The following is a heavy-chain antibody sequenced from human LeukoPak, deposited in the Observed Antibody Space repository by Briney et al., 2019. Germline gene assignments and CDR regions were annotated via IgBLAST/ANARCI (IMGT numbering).Heavy chain of an antibody. Sequence: SQTLSLTCTVSGGSISSGGYYWSWIRQHPGKGLEWIGYIYYSGSTYYNPSLKSRVTISLDTSKNQFSLKLSSVTAADTAVYYCARGHYDILTGYYPDAFDIWGQGTMVTVSS. V-gene: IGHV4-31*03. CDR2: IYYSGST. J-gene: IGHJ3*02. CDR1: GGSISSGGYY. CDR3: ARGHYDILTGYYPDAFDI. D-gene: IGHD3-9*01.